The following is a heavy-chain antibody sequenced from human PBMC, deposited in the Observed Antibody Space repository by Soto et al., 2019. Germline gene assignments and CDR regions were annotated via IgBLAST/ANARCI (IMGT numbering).Heavy chain of an antibody. CDR1: GYSVSSNMAA. V-gene: IGHV6-1*01. CDR3: ARVGVVTATRDAFDI. D-gene: IGHD2-21*02. J-gene: IGHJ3*02. Sequence: SQTLSLTCSISGYSVSSNMAACNWIRQSPSRGLEWLGRTYYRSKWYNDYAVSVKSRITINPDTSKNQFSLQLNSVTPEDTAVYYWARVGVVTATRDAFDIWGQGTMVTVSS. CDR2: TYYRSKWYN.